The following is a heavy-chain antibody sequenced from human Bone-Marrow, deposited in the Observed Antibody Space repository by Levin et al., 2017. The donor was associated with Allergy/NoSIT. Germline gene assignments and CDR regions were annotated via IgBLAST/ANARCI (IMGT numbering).Heavy chain of an antibody. CDR1: GYTFSGNH. CDR2: INPNSGDT. V-gene: IGHV1-2*02. D-gene: IGHD2-8*01. CDR3: ARTMRMDY. Sequence: GASVKVSCKASGYTFSGNHMHWVRQAPGQGLEWMGWINPNSGDTNYAQKFQGRVTMTSDTSISTAYMEPSRLTFDDTAGHYCARTMRMDYWGQGTLVTIS. J-gene: IGHJ4*02.